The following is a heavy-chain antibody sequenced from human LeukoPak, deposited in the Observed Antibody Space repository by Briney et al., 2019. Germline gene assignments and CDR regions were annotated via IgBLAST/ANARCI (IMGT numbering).Heavy chain of an antibody. V-gene: IGHV4-34*01. CDR2: INHSGST. CDR3: ARDWWGGYYYYYMDV. D-gene: IGHD2-15*01. CDR1: GGSFSGYY. Sequence: SETLSLTCAVYGGSFSGYYWSWIRLPPGKGLEWIGEINHSGSTNYNPSLKSRVTMSVDTSKNQFSLKLSSVIAADTAVYYCARDWWGGYYYYYMDVWGKGTTVTISS. J-gene: IGHJ6*03.